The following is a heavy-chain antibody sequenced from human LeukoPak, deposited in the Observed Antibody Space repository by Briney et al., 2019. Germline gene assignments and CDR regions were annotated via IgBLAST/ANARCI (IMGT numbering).Heavy chain of an antibody. V-gene: IGHV1-69*05. CDR3: ARGDSGEVNYYYMDV. CDR1: GGTFSSYA. D-gene: IGHD3-10*01. CDR2: IIPIFGTA. J-gene: IGHJ6*03. Sequence: GASVKVSCQASGGTFSSYAISWVRQAPGQGLEWMGGIIPIFGTANYAQKFQGRVTITTDESTSTAYMELSSLRSEDTAVYYCARGDSGEVNYYYMDVWGKGTTVTVSS.